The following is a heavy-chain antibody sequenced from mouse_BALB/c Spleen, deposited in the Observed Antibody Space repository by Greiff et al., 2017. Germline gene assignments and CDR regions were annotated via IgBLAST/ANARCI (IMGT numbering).Heavy chain of an antibody. CDR3: ARKEGPGFDY. Sequence: EVKLMESGPELVKPGASVKISCKASGYTFTDYNMHWVKQSHGKSLEWIGYIYPYNGGTGYNQKFKSKATLTVDNSSSTAYMELRSLTSEDSAVYYCARKEGPGFDYWGQGTTLTVSS. CDR1: GYTFTDYN. CDR2: IYPYNGGT. J-gene: IGHJ2*01. V-gene: IGHV1S29*02.